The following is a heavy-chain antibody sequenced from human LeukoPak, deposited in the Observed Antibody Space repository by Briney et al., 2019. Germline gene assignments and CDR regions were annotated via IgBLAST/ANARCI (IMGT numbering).Heavy chain of an antibody. V-gene: IGHV4-34*01. D-gene: IGHD2-2*01. CDR2: INHSGST. Sequence: SETLSLTCAVHGGSFSGYYWSWIRQPPGKGLEWIGEINHSGSTNYNPSLKSRVTISVDTSKNQFSLKLSSVTAADTAVYYCARGHYCSSTSCYLWAFDYWGQGTLVTVSS. CDR1: GGSFSGYY. J-gene: IGHJ4*02. CDR3: ARGHYCSSTSCYLWAFDY.